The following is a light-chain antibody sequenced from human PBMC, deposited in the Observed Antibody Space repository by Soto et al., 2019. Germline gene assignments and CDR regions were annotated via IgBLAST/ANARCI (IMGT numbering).Light chain of an antibody. CDR3: QQRSNWPPWT. Sequence: IVLTDAXAXXSXXXXXXXXLXXRASQSVSSYLAWYQQKPGQAPRLLIYDASNRATGIPARFSGSGSGTDFTLTISSLEPEDFAVYYCQQRSNWPPWTFGQGTKVDI. V-gene: IGKV3-11*01. CDR2: DAS. CDR1: QSVSSY. J-gene: IGKJ1*01.